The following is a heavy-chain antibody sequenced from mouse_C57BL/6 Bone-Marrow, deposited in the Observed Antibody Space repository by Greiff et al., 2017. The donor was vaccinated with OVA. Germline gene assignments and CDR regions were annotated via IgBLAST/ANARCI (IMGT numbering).Heavy chain of an antibody. CDR3: ARTAQATLYAMDY. V-gene: IGHV1-76*01. CDR1: GYTFTDYY. CDR2: IYPGSGTT. D-gene: IGHD3-2*02. J-gene: IGHJ4*01. Sequence: QVQLQQSGAELVRPGASVKLSCKASGYTFTDYYINWVKQRPGQGLEWIARIYPGSGTTYYNEKFKGKATLTAEKSSSTAYMQLSSLTSEDSAVYFCARTAQATLYAMDYWGQGTSVTVSS.